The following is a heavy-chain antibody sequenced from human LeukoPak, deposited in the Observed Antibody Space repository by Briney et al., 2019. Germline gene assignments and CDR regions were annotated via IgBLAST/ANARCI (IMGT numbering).Heavy chain of an antibody. CDR1: GFTFSSHA. V-gene: IGHV3-23*01. CDR2: ISGSGGAA. Sequence: GGSLRLSCAASGFTFSSHAMNWVRQAPGKELEWVSIISGSGGAAYYADSVKGRFTISRDNSKNTVFLHMISLRGEDTAVYYCAKGFSDWSSDYWGQGTLVTVSS. J-gene: IGHJ4*02. D-gene: IGHD6-19*01. CDR3: AKGFSDWSSDY.